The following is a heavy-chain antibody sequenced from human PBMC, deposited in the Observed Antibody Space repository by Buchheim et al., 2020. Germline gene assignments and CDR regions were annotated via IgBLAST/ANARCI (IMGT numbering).Heavy chain of an antibody. CDR3: ARGDIVLMVYARVTPTVPFDY. D-gene: IGHD2-8*01. J-gene: IGHJ4*02. CDR2: IHPSGGGT. Sequence: QEQLVQSGAEVKKPGASVKVSCLASGPTFSNYPMHWVRQAPGQGLQWMGVIHPSGGGTSYAQKFQGRVTMTRDTSISTAYMELSRLRSDDTAVYYCARGDIVLMVYARVTPTVPFDYWGQGTL. CDR1: GPTFSNYP. V-gene: IGHV1-46*01.